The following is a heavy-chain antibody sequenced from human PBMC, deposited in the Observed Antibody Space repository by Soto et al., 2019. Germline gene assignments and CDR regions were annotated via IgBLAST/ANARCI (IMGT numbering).Heavy chain of an antibody. V-gene: IGHV1-46*01. CDR3: AREWLVTSDY. CDR2: INPSVGSK. J-gene: IGHJ4*02. Sequence: SSKISSKAAGDTFITNYRHWWRQAPGQGLEWMGIINPSVGSKSYAQKFQGRVTMTRDTSTSTVYMELSSLRLEATDVYYCAREWLVTSDYWGQGTLVTVYS. D-gene: IGHD6-19*01. CDR1: GDTFITNY.